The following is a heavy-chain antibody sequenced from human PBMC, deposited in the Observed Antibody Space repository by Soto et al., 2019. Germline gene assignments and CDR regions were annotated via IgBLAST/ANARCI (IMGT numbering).Heavy chain of an antibody. CDR2: IHNGGSRI. D-gene: IGHD4-17*01. V-gene: IGHV3-48*03. J-gene: IGHJ6*02. CDR1: GFTFSTYH. CDR3: ARDGSTVTTNYHYAMDV. Sequence: PGGSLRLSCAASGFTFSTYHMNWVRQAPGKGLEWVSYIHNGGSRIYYADSVKGRFTISRDNAKNSLYLQMNSLRAEDTAVYYCARDGSTVTTNYHYAMDVWGQGTTVTVSS.